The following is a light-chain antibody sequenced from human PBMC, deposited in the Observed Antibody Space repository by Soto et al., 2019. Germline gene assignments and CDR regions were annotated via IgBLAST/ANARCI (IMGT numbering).Light chain of an antibody. Sequence: QSVLTQPPSASGTPGQRVTISCSGTSSDVGAYNYVSWYQQHPGKAPKLMIYDVSNRPSGVSDRFSGSKSGNTASLTISGLQAEDEADYYCSSYTTSDTYVFGSGTKVTVL. J-gene: IGLJ1*01. V-gene: IGLV2-14*01. CDR3: SSYTTSDTYV. CDR1: SSDVGAYNY. CDR2: DVS.